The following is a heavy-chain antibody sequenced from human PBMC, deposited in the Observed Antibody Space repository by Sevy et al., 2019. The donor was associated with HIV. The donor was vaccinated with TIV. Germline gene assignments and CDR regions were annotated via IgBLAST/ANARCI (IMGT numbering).Heavy chain of an antibody. CDR2: IYPGDSDT. CDR3: ARQGDYYDSSGHGDWFDP. Sequence: GESLKISCKGSGYSFTSYWIGWVRQMPGKGLEWMGIIYPGDSDTRYSPSFQGQVTISADKSISTAYLQLSSLKASDTAMYYCARQGDYYDSSGHGDWFDPWGQGTLVTVSS. V-gene: IGHV5-51*01. CDR1: GYSFTSYW. D-gene: IGHD3-22*01. J-gene: IGHJ5*02.